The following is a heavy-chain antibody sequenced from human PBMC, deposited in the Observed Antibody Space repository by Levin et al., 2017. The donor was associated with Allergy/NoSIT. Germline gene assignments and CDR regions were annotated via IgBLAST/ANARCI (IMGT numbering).Heavy chain of an antibody. CDR2: IWYDGSDK. J-gene: IGHJ4*02. CDR1: GFIFSDYG. D-gene: IGHD2-21*01. V-gene: IGHV3-33*01. Sequence: TGGSLRLSCSASGFIFSDYGMHWVRQAPGKGLEWVAVIWYDGSDKYYGDSVQGRFSISRDNSKNILSLQMNSLRADDTAVYYCARDRRGGEYLDYWGQGTLVTVSS. CDR3: ARDRRGGEYLDY.